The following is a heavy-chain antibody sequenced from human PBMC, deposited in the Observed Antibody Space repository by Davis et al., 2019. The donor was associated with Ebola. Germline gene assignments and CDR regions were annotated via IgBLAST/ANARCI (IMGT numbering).Heavy chain of an antibody. CDR1: GFTSSSYW. V-gene: IGHV3-74*01. Sequence: GESLKISCAASGFTSSSYWMHWVRQAPGKGLVWVSLIKSDGSSTRYADSVKGRFTISRDNSKNTLYLQMNSLRAEDTAVYYCAAEMTTVTLFYYYGMDVWGQGTTVTVSS. CDR3: AAEMTTVTLFYYYGMDV. CDR2: IKSDGSST. D-gene: IGHD4-17*01. J-gene: IGHJ6*02.